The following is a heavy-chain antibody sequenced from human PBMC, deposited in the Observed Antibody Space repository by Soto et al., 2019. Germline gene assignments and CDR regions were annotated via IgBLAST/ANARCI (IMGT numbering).Heavy chain of an antibody. CDR1: GDTFTFYS. CDR3: ASSYGSGYRAFDY. Sequence: QVQLVQSGAEVKKPGSSVRVSCKASGDTFTFYSINWVRHAPGLGLEWMGRINPILSMSNYAQRFQGRVTMTADKSTSTAYRELSSLRSEDTAMYYCASSYGSGYRAFDYWGQGALVTVSS. D-gene: IGHD3-10*01. CDR2: INPILSMS. V-gene: IGHV1-69*02. J-gene: IGHJ4*02.